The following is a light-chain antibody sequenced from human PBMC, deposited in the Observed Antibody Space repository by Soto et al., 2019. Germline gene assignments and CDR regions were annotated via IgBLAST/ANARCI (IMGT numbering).Light chain of an antibody. V-gene: IGLV2-18*02. CDR1: SSDVGSYNR. J-gene: IGLJ1*01. CDR2: DVS. CDR3: SSYTSSSTYV. Sequence: QCVLTQPPSVSGSPGQSVTISCTGTSSDVGSYNRVSWYQQPPGTAPKVMIYDVSNRPSGVPDRFSGSKSGNTASLTISGLQAEDKSDYYCSSYTSSSTYVFGTGTKVTVL.